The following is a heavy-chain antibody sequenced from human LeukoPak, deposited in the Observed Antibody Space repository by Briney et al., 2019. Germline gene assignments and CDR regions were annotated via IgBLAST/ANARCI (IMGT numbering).Heavy chain of an antibody. J-gene: IGHJ4*02. Sequence: SETLSLTCAVYGGSFSGYYWSWIRQPPGKGLEWIGEINHSGSTNYNPSLKSRVTISVDTSKNQFSLKLSSVTAADTAVYYCARGPMWKTSDFDYWGQGTLVTVSS. CDR3: ARGPMWKTSDFDY. D-gene: IGHD3-10*02. CDR2: INHSGST. CDR1: GGSFSGYY. V-gene: IGHV4-34*01.